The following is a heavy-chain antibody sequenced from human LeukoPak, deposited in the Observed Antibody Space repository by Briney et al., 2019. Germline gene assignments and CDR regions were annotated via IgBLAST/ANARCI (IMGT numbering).Heavy chain of an antibody. D-gene: IGHD1-20*01. J-gene: IGHJ6*03. CDR1: GFTFSSYA. CDR3: AKDGLTGPPPLDYYMDV. CDR2: ISGSGGGT. V-gene: IGHV3-23*01. Sequence: PGGSLRLSCAASGFTFSSYAMSWVRQAPGKGLEWVSAISGSGGGTYYADSVKGRFTISRDNSKNTLYLQMNSLRAEDTAVYYCAKDGLTGPPPLDYYMDVWGKGTTVTVSS.